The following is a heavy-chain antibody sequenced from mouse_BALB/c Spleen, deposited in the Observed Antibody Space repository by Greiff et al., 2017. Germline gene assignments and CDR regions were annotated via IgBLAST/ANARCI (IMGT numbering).Heavy chain of an antibody. CDR3: ARGLVGSAMDY. D-gene: IGHD6-1*01. CDR2: ISYSGST. J-gene: IGHJ4*01. V-gene: IGHV3-2*02. CDR1: GYSITSDYA. Sequence: EVKLMESGPGLVKPSQSLSLTCTVTGYSITSDYAWNWIRQFPGNKLEWMGYISYSGSTSYNPSLKSRISITRDTSKNQFFLQLNSVTTEDTATYYCARGLVGSAMDYWGQGTSVTVSS.